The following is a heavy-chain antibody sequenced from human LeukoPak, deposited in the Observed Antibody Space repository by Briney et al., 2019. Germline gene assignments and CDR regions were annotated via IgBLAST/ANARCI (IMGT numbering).Heavy chain of an antibody. CDR3: ARGLTLNDYGGDVNWFDP. CDR1: GYTFTSYG. J-gene: IGHJ5*02. D-gene: IGHD4-17*01. CDR2: ISAYNGNT. V-gene: IGHV1-18*01. Sequence: ASVKVSCKASGYTFTSYGISWVRQAPGQGLEWMGWISAYNGNTNYAQKLQGRVTMTTDTSTSTAYMELRSLRSDDTAVYYCARGLTLNDYGGDVNWFDPWGQGTLVTVSS.